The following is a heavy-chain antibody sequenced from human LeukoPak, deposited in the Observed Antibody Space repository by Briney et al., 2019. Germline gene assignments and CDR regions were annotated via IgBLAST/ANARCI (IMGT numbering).Heavy chain of an antibody. CDR2: INPNSGGT. J-gene: IGHJ4*02. CDR3: ARDSIEAPGLSYDY. Sequence: GASVKVSCKASGYTFTGYYMHWVRQAPGQGLGWMGWINPNSGGTNYAQKFQGRVTMTRDTSISTAYMELSRLRSDDTAVYYCARDSIEAPGLSYDYWGQGTLVTVSS. V-gene: IGHV1-2*02. CDR1: GYTFTGYY. D-gene: IGHD6-13*01.